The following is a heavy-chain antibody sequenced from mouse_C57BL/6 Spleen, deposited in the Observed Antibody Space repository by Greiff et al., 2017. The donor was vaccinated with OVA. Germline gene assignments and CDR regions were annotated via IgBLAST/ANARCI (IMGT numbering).Heavy chain of an antibody. Sequence: QVHVKQSGAELVKPGASVKISCKASGYAFSSYWMNWVKQRPGKGLEWIGQIYPGDGDTNYNGKFKGKATLTADKSSSTAYMQLSSLTSEDSAVYFCAREPNLRWYFDVWGTGTTVTVSS. CDR1: GYAFSSYW. D-gene: IGHD4-1*01. CDR3: AREPNLRWYFDV. CDR2: IYPGDGDT. V-gene: IGHV1-80*01. J-gene: IGHJ1*03.